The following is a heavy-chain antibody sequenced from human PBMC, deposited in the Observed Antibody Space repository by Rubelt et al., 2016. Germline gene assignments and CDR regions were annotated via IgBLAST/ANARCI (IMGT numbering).Heavy chain of an antibody. CDR2: IHYSGST. Sequence: QLQGEESGPGLVKPSETLSLTCSVSGGSIRSATSYWGWIRQPPGKGLEWIGSIHYSGSTYDNPSLKSRVTISVDTSKNQVSLKVNSGTAADTAVYYCARDSDYGMDVWGRGTTVTVSS. CDR3: ARDSDYGMDV. D-gene: IGHD3-10*01. CDR1: GGSIRSATSY. V-gene: IGHV4-39*07. J-gene: IGHJ6*02.